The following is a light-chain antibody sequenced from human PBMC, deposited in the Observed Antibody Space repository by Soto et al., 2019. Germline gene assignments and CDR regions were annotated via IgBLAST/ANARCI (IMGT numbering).Light chain of an antibody. V-gene: IGKV1-5*03. J-gene: IGKJ1*01. CDR3: QHYSAFSVT. CDR1: QSIGDL. CDR2: KAS. Sequence: DIQMTQSPSTLSASVGDRVAITCRASQSIGDLLAWYQLKPGEAPKLLIYKASYLETGVPSRFSGSGSGTEFTFTISSLQPGDLATYYCQHYSAFSVTFGQGTKVDIK.